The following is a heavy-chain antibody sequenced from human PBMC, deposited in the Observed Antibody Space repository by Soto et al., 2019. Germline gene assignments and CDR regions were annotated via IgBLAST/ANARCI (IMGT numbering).Heavy chain of an antibody. Sequence: GASVKVSCKASGYTFTSYATHWVRQAPGQRLEWMGWINAGNGNTKYSQKFQGRVTMTRDTSTSTVYMELSSLRSEDTAVYYCALSISAAGRGTWFDLWAQRTLVTVSS. CDR3: ALSISAAGRGTWFDL. CDR1: GYTFTSYA. V-gene: IGHV1-3*01. J-gene: IGHJ5*02. CDR2: INAGNGNT. D-gene: IGHD6-13*01.